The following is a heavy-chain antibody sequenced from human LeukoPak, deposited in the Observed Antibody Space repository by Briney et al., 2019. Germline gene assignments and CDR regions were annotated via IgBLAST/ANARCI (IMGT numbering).Heavy chain of an antibody. Sequence: SETLSLTCAVSGVAISRGGYAWNWIRQPSGKGLEWIAYIYHSGTTYYNPSLKSRATISVDTSKNPFSLKLSSVTAADTAVYYCVRGRYSSGWFKDKNWFDPWGQGIPVTVSS. V-gene: IGHV4-30-4*07. CDR2: IYHSGTT. J-gene: IGHJ5*02. CDR3: VRGRYSSGWFKDKNWFDP. CDR1: GVAISRGGYA. D-gene: IGHD6-19*01.